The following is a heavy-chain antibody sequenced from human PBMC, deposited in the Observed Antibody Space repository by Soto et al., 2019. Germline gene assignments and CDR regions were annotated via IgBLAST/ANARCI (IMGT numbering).Heavy chain of an antibody. CDR3: ARGDGHSYVSTFDY. Sequence: PGGSLRLSCAASGFTFSSYGMLWVRQAPGKGLEWVAFISYDGSNKYYADSVTGRFTISRDNFKNTLFLQMNSLRAEDTAVYYCARGDGHSYVSTFDYWGRGTLVTVSS. CDR1: GFTFSSYG. V-gene: IGHV3-30*19. J-gene: IGHJ4*02. CDR2: ISYDGSNK. D-gene: IGHD5-18*01.